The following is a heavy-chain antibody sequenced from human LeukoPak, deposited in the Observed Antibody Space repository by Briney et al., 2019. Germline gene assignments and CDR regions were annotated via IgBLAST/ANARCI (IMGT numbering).Heavy chain of an antibody. Sequence: ASVKVSCKASGYTFTGYYMHWVRQAPGQGVKWMGWINPDSGGTKYAQKFQDRVTITRDTSKSTVYLDLNRLTSDDTAVYYCARAGTTGKFDYWGQGTLVTVSS. CDR3: ARAGTTGKFDY. D-gene: IGHD1-1*01. CDR2: INPDSGGT. V-gene: IGHV1-2*02. CDR1: GYTFTGYY. J-gene: IGHJ4*02.